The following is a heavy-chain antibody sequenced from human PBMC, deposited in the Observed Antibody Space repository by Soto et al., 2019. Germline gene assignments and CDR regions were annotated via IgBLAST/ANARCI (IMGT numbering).Heavy chain of an antibody. CDR2: IYYSGST. J-gene: IGHJ3*02. V-gene: IGHV4-31*03. CDR3: GRPCYYDTTAYFRPADCFDI. CDR1: GDSIGSGGHY. Sequence: SETLSLTCSVSGDSIGSGGHYWNWIRQHPEKGLEWIGYIYYSGSTHYNPSLRSRLRISLDTSKNQFFLRLTSVTAADTAGYYCGRPCYYDTTAYFRPADCFDIWGQGTMVTVSS. D-gene: IGHD3-22*01.